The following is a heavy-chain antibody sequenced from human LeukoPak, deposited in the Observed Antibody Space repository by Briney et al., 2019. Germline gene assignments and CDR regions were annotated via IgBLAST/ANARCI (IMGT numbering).Heavy chain of an antibody. CDR1: GFSSDDYA. CDR2: ISGDGGST. D-gene: IGHD3-22*01. CDR3: ARESDSSGWYDS. Sequence: GRSLRLSCAAPGFSSDDYAIHWVRQAPGKGLEWVSLISGDGGSTFYADSVKGRFTISRDNSKDCLYLQMSSLRSEDTALYYCARESDSSGWYDSWGQGTLVTVSS. J-gene: IGHJ5*01. V-gene: IGHV3-43*02.